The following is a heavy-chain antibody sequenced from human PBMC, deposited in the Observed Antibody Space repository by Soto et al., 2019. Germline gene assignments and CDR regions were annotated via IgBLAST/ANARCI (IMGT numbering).Heavy chain of an antibody. CDR1: GFTFSSYW. Sequence: GGSLRLSCAASGFTFSSYWMHWVRQAPGKGLVWVSRINSDGSSTSYADSVKGRFTISRDNAKNTLYLQMNSLRAEDTAVYYCARGHTAMAGYYYYGMDVWGQGTTVTVSS. J-gene: IGHJ6*02. CDR2: INSDGSST. V-gene: IGHV3-74*01. CDR3: ARGHTAMAGYYYYGMDV. D-gene: IGHD5-18*01.